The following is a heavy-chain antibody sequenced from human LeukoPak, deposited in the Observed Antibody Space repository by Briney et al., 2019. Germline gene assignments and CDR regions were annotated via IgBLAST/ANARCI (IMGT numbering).Heavy chain of an antibody. Sequence: GGSLRLSCAASGFTFSNYAMTWVRQAPGKGLEWVSGISASGGTTYYADSVRGRFTISRDNSKNTLLLQMNSLRAEDTAVYYCAKRPRDSTGYYLGAFDFWGLGTMVTVSS. CDR3: AKRPRDSTGYYLGAFDF. CDR2: ISASGGTT. J-gene: IGHJ3*01. CDR1: GFTFSNYA. V-gene: IGHV3-23*01. D-gene: IGHD3-22*01.